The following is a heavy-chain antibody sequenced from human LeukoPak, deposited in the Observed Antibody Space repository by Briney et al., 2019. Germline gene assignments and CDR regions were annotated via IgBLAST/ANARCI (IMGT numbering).Heavy chain of an antibody. CDR3: ARLHYYDSIGYSSYFDY. CDR1: GYTFTGYY. J-gene: IGHJ4*02. CDR2: INPTTGDT. D-gene: IGHD3-22*01. V-gene: IGHV1-2*02. Sequence: ASVKVSCKASGYTFTGYYMHWVRQAPGQGLEWMGWINPTTGDTNYAQKFQGRVSMTRDASISTAYVELRRLRSDDTAVYYCARLHYYDSIGYSSYFDYWGQGTLVTVSS.